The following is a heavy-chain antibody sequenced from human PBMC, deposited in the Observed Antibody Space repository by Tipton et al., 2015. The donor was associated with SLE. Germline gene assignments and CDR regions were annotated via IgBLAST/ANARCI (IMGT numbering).Heavy chain of an antibody. D-gene: IGHD4-17*01. J-gene: IGHJ4*02. V-gene: IGHV1-18*01. CDR3: GAWEGFGDYPITY. CDR2: ITAYNGDT. Sequence: QSGAEAKKPGSSVKVSCKASGGPFSSFATNWVRQAPGQGLEWMGSITAYNGDTIYAQKFQGRVTMTTDTSTDIAYMELRTLKSDDTAVYYCGAWEGFGDYPITYWGQGSLVTVSS. CDR1: GGPFSSFA.